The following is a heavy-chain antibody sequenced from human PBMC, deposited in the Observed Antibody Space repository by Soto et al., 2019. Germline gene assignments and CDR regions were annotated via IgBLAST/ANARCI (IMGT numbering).Heavy chain of an antibody. CDR2: ISGSGGST. CDR3: AKDQEEQWLANWFDP. D-gene: IGHD6-19*01. CDR1: GFTFSSYA. J-gene: IGHJ5*02. Sequence: GSLRLSCAASGFTFSSYAMSWVRQAPGKGLEWVSAISGSGGSTYYADSVKGRFTISRDNSKNTLYLQMNSLRAEDTAVYYCAKDQEEQWLANWFDPWGQGTLVTVSS. V-gene: IGHV3-23*01.